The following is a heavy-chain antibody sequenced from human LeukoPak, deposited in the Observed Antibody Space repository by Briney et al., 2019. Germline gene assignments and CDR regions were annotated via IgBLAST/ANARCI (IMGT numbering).Heavy chain of an antibody. CDR3: ARGDSSGWSRAFDI. CDR1: GCTFTSYA. Sequence: ASVKVSCKASGCTFTSYAMHWVRQAPGQRLEWMGWINAGNGNTKYSQEFQGRVTITRDTSASTAYMELSSLRSEDMAVYYCARGDSSGWSRAFDIWGQGTMVTVSS. J-gene: IGHJ3*02. D-gene: IGHD6-19*01. CDR2: INAGNGNT. V-gene: IGHV1-3*03.